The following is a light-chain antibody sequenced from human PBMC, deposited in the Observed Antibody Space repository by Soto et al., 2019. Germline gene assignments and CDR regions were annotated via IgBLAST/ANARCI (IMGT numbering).Light chain of an antibody. Sequence: QSALTQPASVSGSPGQSITISCTGTNNDIGAYNYVSWYQQHPGRAPQLIIYEVTDRPSGISDRFSGSKSGNTASLTISGVQPEDEADYYCSSYTTTTYVIFGGGTKLTVL. CDR1: NNDIGAYNY. CDR3: SSYTTTTYVI. J-gene: IGLJ2*01. V-gene: IGLV2-14*01. CDR2: EVT.